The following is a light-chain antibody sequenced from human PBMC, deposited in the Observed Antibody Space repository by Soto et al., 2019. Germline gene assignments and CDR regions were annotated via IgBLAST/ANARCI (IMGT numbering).Light chain of an antibody. V-gene: IGKV3-20*01. Sequence: EIVLTQSPDTLSLSPGERVTLSCRASQSVSRSFLAWYQQKPGQAPRLLIYRASIRAAGSPDRFTGSGSGTDFTLTISRLEPEDFAVYYCQQYESSPLTFGGGAKVEIK. CDR3: QQYESSPLT. J-gene: IGKJ4*01. CDR2: RAS. CDR1: QSVSRSF.